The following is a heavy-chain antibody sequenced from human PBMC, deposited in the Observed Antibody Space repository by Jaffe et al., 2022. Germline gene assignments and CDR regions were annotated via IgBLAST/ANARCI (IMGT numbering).Heavy chain of an antibody. CDR3: ARGAYREYYSGWYYFDY. Sequence: QVQLVQSGTEVKTPGASVKVSCKASGYTFTDYYIHWVRQAPGQGLEWMNWINPDSGATTYTQNFQGRVTMTRDTSINTVYMELSRLRSDDTAVYYCARGAYREYYSGWYYFDYWGQGTLVTVSS. CDR2: INPDSGAT. CDR1: GYTFTDYY. J-gene: IGHJ4*02. V-gene: IGHV1-2*02. D-gene: IGHD6-19*01.